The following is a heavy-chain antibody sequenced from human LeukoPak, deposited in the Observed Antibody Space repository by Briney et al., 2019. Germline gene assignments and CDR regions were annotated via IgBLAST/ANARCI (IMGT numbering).Heavy chain of an antibody. J-gene: IGHJ6*03. D-gene: IGHD6-19*01. V-gene: IGHV4-39*07. CDR3: ARTWGGIAVAGRYYYYYMDV. CDR2: MYYSGST. Sequence: SETLSLTCTVSGGSISSSSYYWGWIRQPPGKGLEWIGSMYYSGSTYYNPSLKSRVTISVDTSKNQYSLKLISVTAADPAVYYCARTWGGIAVAGRYYYYYMDVWGKGTTVTVSS. CDR1: GGSISSSSYY.